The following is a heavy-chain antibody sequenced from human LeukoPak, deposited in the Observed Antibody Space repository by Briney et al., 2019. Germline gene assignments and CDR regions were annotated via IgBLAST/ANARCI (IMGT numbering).Heavy chain of an antibody. J-gene: IGHJ4*02. D-gene: IGHD6-19*01. V-gene: IGHV4-4*02. CDR2: IYHSGST. CDR1: GGSISSSNW. CDR3: ARVAVAVTWGLLDY. Sequence: SSGILSLTCAVSGGSISSSNWWSWVRQPPGKGLEWIGEIYHSGSTNYNPSLKSRVTISVDKSKNQFSLKLSSVTAADTAVYYCARVAVAVTWGLLDYWGQGTLVTVSS.